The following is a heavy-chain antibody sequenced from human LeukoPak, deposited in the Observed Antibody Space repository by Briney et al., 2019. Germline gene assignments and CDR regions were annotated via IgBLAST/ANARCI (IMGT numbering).Heavy chain of an antibody. CDR2: ISYDGSNK. J-gene: IGHJ4*02. CDR1: GFTFSSYG. D-gene: IGHD3-22*01. CDR3: AKDLSSGSYYFDY. Sequence: PGGSLRLSCAASGFTFSSYGMHWVRQAPGKGLEWVAVISYDGSNKYHADSVKGRFTISRDNSKNTLYLQMNSLRAEDTAVYYCAKDLSSGSYYFDYWGQGTLVTVSS. V-gene: IGHV3-30*18.